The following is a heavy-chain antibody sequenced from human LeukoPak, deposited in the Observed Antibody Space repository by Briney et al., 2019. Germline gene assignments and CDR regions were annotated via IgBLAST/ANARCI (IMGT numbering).Heavy chain of an antibody. D-gene: IGHD3-16*01. J-gene: IGHJ4*02. CDR2: IIPIFGTA. Sequence: ASVKVSCKASGGTFSSYAISWVRQAPGQGLEWMGGIIPIFGTANYAQKFQGRVTITADESTSTAYMELSSLRSEDTAVYYCARAHYDYVWGGSHPLDYWGQGTLVTVSS. CDR1: GGTFSSYA. CDR3: ARAHYDYVWGGSHPLDY. V-gene: IGHV1-69*13.